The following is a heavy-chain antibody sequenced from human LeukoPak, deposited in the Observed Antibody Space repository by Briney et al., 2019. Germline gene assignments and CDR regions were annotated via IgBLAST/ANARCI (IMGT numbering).Heavy chain of an antibody. CDR3: ATQSAAGTGY. CDR1: GFTFSSYW. J-gene: IGHJ4*02. Sequence: GGSLRLSCAAPGFTFSSYWMSWVRQAPGKGLEWVANIKQDGSEKYYVDSVKGRFTISRDNAKNSLYLQMNSLRAEDTAVYYCATQSAAGTGYWGQGTLVTVSS. V-gene: IGHV3-7*01. D-gene: IGHD6-13*01. CDR2: IKQDGSEK.